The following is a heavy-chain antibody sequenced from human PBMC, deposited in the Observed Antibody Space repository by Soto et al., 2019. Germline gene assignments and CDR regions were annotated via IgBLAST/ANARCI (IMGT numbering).Heavy chain of an antibody. V-gene: IGHV3-33*01. CDR1: GLTFSNSG. J-gene: IGHJ6*02. Sequence: QVQLVESGGGVVQPGRSLRLSCAASGLTFSNSGMHWVRQAPGKGLEWVAVIWHDGSIKYYADSVKGRLTISGDNSKNTLYLQMSSPRAADSAVYYCARRYCISSACFGGYGMDVWGQGTRVTVSS. CDR2: IWHDGSIK. D-gene: IGHD2-2*01. CDR3: ARRYCISSACFGGYGMDV.